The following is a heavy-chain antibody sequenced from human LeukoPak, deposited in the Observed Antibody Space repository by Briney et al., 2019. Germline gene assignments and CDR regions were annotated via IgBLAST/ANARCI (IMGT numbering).Heavy chain of an antibody. CDR2: SYYSGST. V-gene: IGHV4-31*03. J-gene: IGHJ6*02. CDR3: ARDADYYGSGSDLNGMDV. Sequence: SETLSLTCTVSGGSISSGGYYWSWIRQHPGKGLEWIGYSYYSGSTYYNPSLKSRVTISVDTSKNQFSLKLSSVTAADTAVYYCARDADYYGSGSDLNGMDVWGQGTTVTVSS. D-gene: IGHD3-10*01. CDR1: GGSISSGGYY.